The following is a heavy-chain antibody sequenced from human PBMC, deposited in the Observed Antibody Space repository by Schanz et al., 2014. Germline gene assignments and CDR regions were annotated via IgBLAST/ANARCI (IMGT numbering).Heavy chain of an antibody. CDR1: GYVFTAYY. V-gene: IGHV1-69*09. Sequence: QVQLVQSGAAVKEPGASVHVSCKASGYVFTAYYMHWVRQAPGQGPQWMGRISPLLGVANYAQEFQGRLTITADTSTSTAYMELSSLRSEDTAVYYCATCSGGTCHAKPVLDNWGQGTLVTVSS. D-gene: IGHD2-15*01. J-gene: IGHJ4*02. CDR2: ISPLLGVA. CDR3: ATCSGGTCHAKPVLDN.